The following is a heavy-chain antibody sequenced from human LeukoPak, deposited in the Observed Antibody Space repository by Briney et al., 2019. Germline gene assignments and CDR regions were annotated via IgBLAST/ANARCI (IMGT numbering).Heavy chain of an antibody. CDR2: IRYDGTNK. D-gene: IGHD3-3*01. CDR3: AKDSGYYDFWSGYYFDY. CDR1: GFTFSTYG. V-gene: IGHV3-30*02. J-gene: IGHJ4*02. Sequence: GGSLRLSCAASGFTFSTYGMHWVRQAPGKGLEWVAFIRYDGTNKYYADSVKGRFTISRDNSKNTLYLQMDSLRAEDTAVYYCAKDSGYYDFWSGYYFDYWGQGTLVTVSS.